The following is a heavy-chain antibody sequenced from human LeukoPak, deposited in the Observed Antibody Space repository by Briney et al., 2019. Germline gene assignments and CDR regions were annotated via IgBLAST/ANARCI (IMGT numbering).Heavy chain of an antibody. Sequence: GGSLRLSCAASGFTFTNDFMTWVRQAPGKGLEWVANMKVDGSDIHYVDSVKGRFTISRDNSKNTLYLQMNSLRAEDTAVYYCAKARGYCSSTSCLFDYWGQGTLVTVSS. CDR3: AKARGYCSSTSCLFDY. CDR2: MKVDGSDI. CDR1: GFTFTNDF. V-gene: IGHV3-7*03. J-gene: IGHJ4*02. D-gene: IGHD2-2*03.